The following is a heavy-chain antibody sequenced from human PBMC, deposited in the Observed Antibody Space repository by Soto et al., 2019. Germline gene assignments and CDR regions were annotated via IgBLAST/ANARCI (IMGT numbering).Heavy chain of an antibody. V-gene: IGHV3-21*01. J-gene: IGHJ6*02. CDR3: ARDQDFWSAVPGYGMDV. Sequence: EVQLVESGGGLVKPGGSLRLSCAASGFTFSSYSMNWVRQAPGKGLEWVSSISSSSSYIYYADSVKGRFTISRDNAKNSLYLQMNSLRAEDTAVYYCARDQDFWSAVPGYGMDVWGQGTTVTVSS. D-gene: IGHD3-3*01. CDR1: GFTFSSYS. CDR2: ISSSSSYI.